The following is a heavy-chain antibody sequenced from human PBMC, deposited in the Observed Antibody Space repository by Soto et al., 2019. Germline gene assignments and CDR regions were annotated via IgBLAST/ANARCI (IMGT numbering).Heavy chain of an antibody. D-gene: IGHD6-13*01. CDR1: GGSISTGVWY. CDR3: ARVSAGGTRWFDS. J-gene: IGHJ5*01. Sequence: SETLSLTCSVSGGSISTGVWYWSWVREHPGKGLEWIGDIYYRGTTSYNPSLGSRVTISRDTSKNKVSLKVNSVTAADTAVYYCARVSAGGTRWFDSWGQGTRVTVSS. V-gene: IGHV4-31*03. CDR2: IYYRGTT.